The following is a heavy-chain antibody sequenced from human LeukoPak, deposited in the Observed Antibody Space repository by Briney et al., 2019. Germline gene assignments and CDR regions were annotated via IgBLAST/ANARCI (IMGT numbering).Heavy chain of an antibody. D-gene: IGHD2-2*01. Sequence: GGSLRLSCAASGFTFSSYWMHWVRPAPGKGVGWVSHINSDGSTTGYADSVKGRFTISRDNAKNTLYLRMYSVRAEDTAVCYCARARSSFNVLYYYYHMDVWGKGTTVTVSS. CDR2: INSDGSTT. CDR1: GFTFSSYW. CDR3: ARARSSFNVLYYYYHMDV. V-gene: IGHV3-74*01. J-gene: IGHJ6*03.